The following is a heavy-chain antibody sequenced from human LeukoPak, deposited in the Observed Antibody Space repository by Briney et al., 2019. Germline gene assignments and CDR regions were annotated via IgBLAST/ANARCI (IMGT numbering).Heavy chain of an antibody. V-gene: IGHV3-30*18. CDR3: AKDPLWELPGSLDY. CDR2: ISYDGSNK. Sequence: GGSLRLSCAASGFTFSSYGMHWVRQAPGKGLEWVAVISYDGSNKYYADSVKGRFTISRDNSKNTLYLQMNSLRAEDTAVYYCAKDPLWELPGSLDYWGQGTLVTVSS. CDR1: GFTFSSYG. D-gene: IGHD1-26*01. J-gene: IGHJ4*02.